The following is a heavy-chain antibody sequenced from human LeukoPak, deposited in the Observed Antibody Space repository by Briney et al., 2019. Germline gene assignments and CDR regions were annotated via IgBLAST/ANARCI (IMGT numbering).Heavy chain of an antibody. D-gene: IGHD2-2*01. V-gene: IGHV1-2*02. CDR2: INPNSGGT. Sequence: ASVKVSCTASGYTFTGYYMHWVRQAPGQGLEWMGWINPNSGGTNYAQKFQGRLTMTRDTSISTAYMELSRLRSDDTAVYYCARERHCSSTSCLYYYYGMDVWGQGTTVTVSS. CDR1: GYTFTGYY. J-gene: IGHJ6*02. CDR3: ARERHCSSTSCLYYYYGMDV.